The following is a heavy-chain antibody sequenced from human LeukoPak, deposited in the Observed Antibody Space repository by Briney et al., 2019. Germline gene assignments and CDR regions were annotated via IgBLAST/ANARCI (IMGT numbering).Heavy chain of an antibody. J-gene: IGHJ4*02. CDR1: GFTFSSYS. Sequence: GGSLRLSCAASGFTFSSYSMNWVRQASGKGLEWVSSISSSSSYIYYADSVKGRFTISRDNAKNSLYLQMNSLRAEDTAVYYCARDRVNRGLDYWGQGTLVTVSS. V-gene: IGHV3-21*01. CDR2: ISSSSSYI. CDR3: ARDRVNRGLDY. D-gene: IGHD1-14*01.